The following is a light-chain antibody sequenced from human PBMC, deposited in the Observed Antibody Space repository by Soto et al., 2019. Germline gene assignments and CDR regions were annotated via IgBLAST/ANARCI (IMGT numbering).Light chain of an antibody. CDR1: HSISSY. J-gene: IGKJ1*01. CDR3: HQSYSTHRT. V-gene: IGKV1-39*01. Sequence: DIQITQSPYSLSASVGDRGTITCRASHSISSYLNWYQQKPGKAPKLLIYAASSLQSGVPSRFSGSGSGTDFNLTISSLQPEDFATYYCHQSYSTHRTFGQGTKVEIK. CDR2: AAS.